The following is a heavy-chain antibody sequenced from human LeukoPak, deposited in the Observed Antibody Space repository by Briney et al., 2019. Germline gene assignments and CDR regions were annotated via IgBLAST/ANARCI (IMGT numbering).Heavy chain of an antibody. J-gene: IGHJ4*02. Sequence: GGSLRLSCAASGFTFSSYWTSWVRQAPGKGLEWVANIKQDGSEKYYVDSVKGRFTISRDNAKNSLYLQMNSLRAEDTAVYYCARVWNDYVWGSYRYNHVGYFDYWGQGTLVTVSS. CDR1: GFTFSSYW. D-gene: IGHD3-16*02. CDR2: IKQDGSEK. V-gene: IGHV3-7*03. CDR3: ARVWNDYVWGSYRYNHVGYFDY.